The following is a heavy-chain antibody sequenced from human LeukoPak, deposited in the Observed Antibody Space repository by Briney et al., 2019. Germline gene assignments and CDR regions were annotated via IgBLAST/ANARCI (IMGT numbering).Heavy chain of an antibody. CDR3: AGDRGYLQFDY. CDR2: IKEDGSQK. V-gene: IGHV3-7*03. CDR1: GLTFSSHA. Sequence: PGGSLRLSCAASGLTFSSHAMHWVRQAPGKGLEWVANIKEDGSQKYYADSVMGRFTISRDNAENSLYLQLNSLRAEDTAMYYCAGDRGYLQFDYWGQETLVTVSS. D-gene: IGHD3-10*01. J-gene: IGHJ4*02.